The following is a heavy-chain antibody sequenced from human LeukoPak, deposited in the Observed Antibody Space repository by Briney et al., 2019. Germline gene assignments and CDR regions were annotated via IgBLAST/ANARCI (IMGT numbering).Heavy chain of an antibody. D-gene: IGHD3-9*01. V-gene: IGHV3-53*01. Sequence: GGSLRLSCAASGFTVSSNYMSWVRQAPGKGLEWVSVIYSGGSTYYADSVKGRFTISRDNSKNTLYLQMNSLRAEDTAVYYCARSSRDYDILTGYYPTSLDYWGQGTLVTVSS. J-gene: IGHJ4*02. CDR1: GFTVSSNY. CDR2: IYSGGST. CDR3: ARSSRDYDILTGYYPTSLDY.